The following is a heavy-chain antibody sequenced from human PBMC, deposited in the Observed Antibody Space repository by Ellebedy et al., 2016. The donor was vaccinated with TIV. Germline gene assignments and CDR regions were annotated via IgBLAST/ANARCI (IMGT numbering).Heavy chain of an antibody. CDR1: GFTFSSYP. CDR3: ARELHGFDL. CDR2: ISGTGDT. Sequence: GESLKISCAASGFTFSSYPISWVRQAPGKGLEWVSAISGTGDTFYADSMKGRFTISRDNSKNTLYLQLNSLRDEDSALYYCARELHGFDLWGLGTVVTVSS. V-gene: IGHV3-23*01. J-gene: IGHJ3*01.